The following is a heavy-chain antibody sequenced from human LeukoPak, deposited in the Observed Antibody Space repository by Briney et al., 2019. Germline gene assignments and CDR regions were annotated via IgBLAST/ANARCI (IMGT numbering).Heavy chain of an antibody. V-gene: IGHV3-30*18. CDR1: GFTFSSYG. CDR3: AKDKWEDTAMVPNFDY. CDR2: ISYDGSNK. Sequence: PGRSLRLSCAASGFTFSSYGVHWVRQAPGKGLEWVAVISYDGSNKYYADSVKGRFTISRDNSKNTLYLQMNSLRAEDTAVYYCAKDKWEDTAMVPNFDYWGQGTLVTVSS. D-gene: IGHD5-18*01. J-gene: IGHJ4*02.